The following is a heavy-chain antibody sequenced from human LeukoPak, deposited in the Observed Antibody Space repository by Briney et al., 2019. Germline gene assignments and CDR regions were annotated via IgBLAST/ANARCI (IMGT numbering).Heavy chain of an antibody. CDR2: IYYSGST. CDR1: GGSISSYY. V-gene: IGHV4-59*01. CDR3: ARDLRGYSYGFSPDYGMDV. J-gene: IGHJ6*02. D-gene: IGHD5-18*01. Sequence: SETLSLTCTVSGGSISSYYWSWIRQPPGKGLEWIGYIYYSGSTNYNPSLNSRVTISVDTSKNQFSLKLSSVTAADTAVYYCARDLRGYSYGFSPDYGMDVWGQGTTVTVSS.